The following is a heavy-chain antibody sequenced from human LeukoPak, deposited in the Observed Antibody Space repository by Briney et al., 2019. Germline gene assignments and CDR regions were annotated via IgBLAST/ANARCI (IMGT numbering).Heavy chain of an antibody. CDR1: GYTFTGYY. Sequence: ASVKVSCKASGYTFTGYYMHWVRQAPGQGLEWMGRINPNSGGTNYAQKFQGRVTITTDESTSTAYMELSSLRSEDTAVYYCARDTLWIHSAGYYFDYWGQGTLVTVSS. V-gene: IGHV1-2*06. D-gene: IGHD5-18*01. CDR2: INPNSGGT. J-gene: IGHJ4*02. CDR3: ARDTLWIHSAGYYFDY.